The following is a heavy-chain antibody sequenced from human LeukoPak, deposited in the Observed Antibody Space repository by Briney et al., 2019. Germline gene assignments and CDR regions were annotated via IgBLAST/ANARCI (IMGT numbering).Heavy chain of an antibody. CDR2: IYYSGST. CDR1: GDSMDTKVYY. J-gene: IGHJ4*02. Sequence: SETLSLTCTVSGDSMDTKVYYWGWIRHAPGKGLEWIGSIYYSGSTYYNPSLKSRVTISVDTSKNQFSLKLSSVTAADTAVYYCARGRTERQDFDDYGDPSHPPVKHYFDYWGQGTLVTVSS. V-gene: IGHV4-39*07. D-gene: IGHD4-17*01. CDR3: ARGRTERQDFDDYGDPSHPPVKHYFDY.